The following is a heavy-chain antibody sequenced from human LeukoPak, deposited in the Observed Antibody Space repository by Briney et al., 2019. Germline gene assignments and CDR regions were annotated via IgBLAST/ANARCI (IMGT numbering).Heavy chain of an antibody. CDR3: AKTTAGYSSGRYPGWPVDY. Sequence: PGGSPRLSCAASGFTFSDYYMSWIRQAPGKGLEWVSGISGSGGSTFYADSVKGRFTISRDNSENTVYLQMNSLRADDTAVYYCAKTTAGYSSGRYPGWPVDYWGQGTLVTVSS. D-gene: IGHD6-19*01. CDR2: ISGSGGST. CDR1: GFTFSDYY. J-gene: IGHJ4*02. V-gene: IGHV3-23*01.